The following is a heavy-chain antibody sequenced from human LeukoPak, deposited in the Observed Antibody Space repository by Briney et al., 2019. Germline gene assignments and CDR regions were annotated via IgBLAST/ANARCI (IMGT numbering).Heavy chain of an antibody. CDR3: ARDGIVATISYYYYYMDV. V-gene: IGHV4-4*07. J-gene: IGHJ6*03. Sequence: SETLSLTCTVSGGSISSYYWSWIRQPAGKGLEWIGRIYTSGSTNYNPSLKSRVTMSVDASKNQFSLKLSSVTAADTAVYYCARDGIVATISYYYYYMDVWGKGTTVTISS. CDR2: IYTSGST. CDR1: GGSISSYY. D-gene: IGHD5-12*01.